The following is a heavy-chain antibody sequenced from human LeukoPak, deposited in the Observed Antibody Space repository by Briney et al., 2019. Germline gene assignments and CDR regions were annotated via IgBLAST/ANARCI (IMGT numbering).Heavy chain of an antibody. D-gene: IGHD6-13*01. CDR1: GYTFTTYA. CDR3: ARDPIGSRWPYYFDY. Sequence: ASVTVSCKASGYTFTTYALHWVRQAPGQRLEWMGWINAGNGNTKYSQKFQARVTVTRDTSASTAYMELSSLRSEDTAVYYCARDPIGSRWPYYFDYWGQGTLVTVSS. V-gene: IGHV1-3*01. CDR2: INAGNGNT. J-gene: IGHJ4*02.